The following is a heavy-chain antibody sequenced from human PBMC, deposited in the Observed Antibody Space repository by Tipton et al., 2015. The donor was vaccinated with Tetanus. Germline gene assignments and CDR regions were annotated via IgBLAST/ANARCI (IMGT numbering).Heavy chain of an antibody. J-gene: IGHJ4*02. CDR1: GDSISRGGYF. V-gene: IGHV4-30-4*08. Sequence: TLSLTCTVSGDSISRGGYFWNWIRQRPGKGPEWIGYIYYSGTTYYNPSLKSRVTISVDTSKNQVSLKLTSVTAADTAVYYCARGEAYGDYPAMYFFDNWGQGTLLTVSS. CDR3: ARGEAYGDYPAMYFFDN. D-gene: IGHD4-17*01. CDR2: IYYSGTT.